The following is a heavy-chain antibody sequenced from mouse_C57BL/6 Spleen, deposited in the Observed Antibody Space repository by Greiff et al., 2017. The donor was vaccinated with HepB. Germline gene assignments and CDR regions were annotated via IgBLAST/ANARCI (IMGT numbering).Heavy chain of an antibody. CDR1: GFTFSDYY. CDR2: INYDGSST. J-gene: IGHJ3*01. V-gene: IGHV5-16*01. Sequence: EVQLVESEGGLVQPGRSMKLSCTASGFTFSDYYMAWVRQVPEKGLEWVANINYDGSSTYYLDSLKSRFIISRDNAKNILYLQMSSLKSEDTATYYCARENYYGNSAWFAYWGQGTLVTVSA. D-gene: IGHD2-1*01. CDR3: ARENYYGNSAWFAY.